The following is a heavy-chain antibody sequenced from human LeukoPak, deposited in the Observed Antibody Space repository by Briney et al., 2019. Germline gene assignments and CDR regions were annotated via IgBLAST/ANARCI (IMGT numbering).Heavy chain of an antibody. CDR2: ISYDGSNK. CDR3: AKAGSCCSGGSCYSGFDP. D-gene: IGHD2-15*01. Sequence: GGSLRLSCAASGFTFSSYGMHWVRQAPGKGLEWVAVISYDGSNKYYADSVKGRFTISRDNSKNTLYLQMNSLRAEDTAVYYCAKAGSCCSGGSCYSGFDPWGQGTLVTVSS. CDR1: GFTFSSYG. J-gene: IGHJ5*02. V-gene: IGHV3-30*18.